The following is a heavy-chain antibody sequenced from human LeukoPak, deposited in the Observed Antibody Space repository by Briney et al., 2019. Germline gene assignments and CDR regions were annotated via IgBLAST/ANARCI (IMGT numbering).Heavy chain of an antibody. CDR2: IYYSGST. CDR1: GGSISSSSYY. Sequence: ASETLSLTCTVSGGSISSSSYYWGWIRQPPGKGLEWIGSIYYSGSTYYNPSLKSRVTISVDTSKNQFSLKLSSVTAADTAVYYCARQSSDFFPLAEVVVTAYYYFDYWGQGTLVTVSS. V-gene: IGHV4-39*01. CDR3: ARQSSDFFPLAEVVVTAYYYFDY. J-gene: IGHJ4*02. D-gene: IGHD2-21*02.